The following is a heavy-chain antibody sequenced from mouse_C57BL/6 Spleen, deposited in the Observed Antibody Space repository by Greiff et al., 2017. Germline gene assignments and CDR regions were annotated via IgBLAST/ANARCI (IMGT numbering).Heavy chain of an antibody. D-gene: IGHD1-1*01. V-gene: IGHV1-53*01. CDR1: GYTFTSYW. Sequence: QVQLKQPGTELVKPGASVKLSCKASGYTFTSYWMHWVKQRPGQGLEWIGNINPSNGGTNYNEKFKSKATLTVDKSSSTAYMQLSSLTSEDSAVYYCATPLIYYDSSSCDWDCWGKGTSVTVSS. J-gene: IGHJ4*01. CDR3: ATPLIYYDSSSCDWDC. CDR2: INPSNGGT.